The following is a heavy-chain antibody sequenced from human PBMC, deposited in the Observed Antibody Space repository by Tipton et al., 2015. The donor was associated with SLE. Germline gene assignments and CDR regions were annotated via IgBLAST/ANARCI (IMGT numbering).Heavy chain of an antibody. D-gene: IGHD3-10*01. CDR2: IWNNGRNE. J-gene: IGHJ3*02. CDR3: ARVYHDSGNDAFDI. CDR1: GFTFSNYG. V-gene: IGHV3-33*01. Sequence: SLRLSCAASGFTFSNYGMHWVRRAPGKGLEWVAIIWNNGRNEYYIDSVKGRFTISRDNSRNTLYLQMNSLRAEDTAVYYCARVYHDSGNDAFDIWGQGTMVPVSS.